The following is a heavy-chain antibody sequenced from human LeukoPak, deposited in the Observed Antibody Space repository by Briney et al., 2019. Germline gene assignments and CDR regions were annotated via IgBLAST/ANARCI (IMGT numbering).Heavy chain of an antibody. CDR3: ARRFLDSYFDY. CDR1: GGSISSGGYS. D-gene: IGHD3/OR15-3a*01. J-gene: IGHJ4*02. CDR2: IYHSGST. Sequence: SETLSLTCAVSGGSISSGGYSWRWIRQPPGKGLEWIGYIYHSGSTYYNPSLKSRVTISVDRSKNQFSLKLSSVTAADTAVYYCARRFLDSYFDYWGQGTLVTVSS. V-gene: IGHV4-30-2*01.